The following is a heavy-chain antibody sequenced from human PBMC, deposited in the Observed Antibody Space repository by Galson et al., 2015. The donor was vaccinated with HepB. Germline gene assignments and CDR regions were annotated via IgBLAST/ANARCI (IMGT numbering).Heavy chain of an antibody. CDR2: INQDGRSK. CDR3: ARRISLVRGIITKPDYYYGMDV. J-gene: IGHJ6*02. Sequence: SLRLSCAASGFTFSSYWMNWVRQAPGKGLEWVAHINQDGRSKYYVDSVTGRFTISRDNAKDSVYLQLDSLRAEDTAVYYCARRISLVRGIITKPDYYYGMDVWGQGTTVTVAS. V-gene: IGHV3-7*03. CDR1: GFTFSSYW. D-gene: IGHD3-10*01.